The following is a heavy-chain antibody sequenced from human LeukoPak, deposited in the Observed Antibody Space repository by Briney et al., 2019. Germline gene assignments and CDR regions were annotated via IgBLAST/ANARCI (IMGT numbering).Heavy chain of an antibody. CDR2: ISYDGSNK. J-gene: IGHJ4*02. V-gene: IGHV3-30-3*01. CDR1: GFTFSSYA. CDR3: ASSPYYYDSSGYYGAPSFDY. D-gene: IGHD3-22*01. Sequence: PGRSLRLSCAASGFTFSSYAMHWVRQAPGKGLEGVAVISYDGSNKYYADSVKGRFTISRDNSKKKLYLQMNSLRAEDTAVYYCASSPYYYDSSGYYGAPSFDYWGQGTLVTVSS.